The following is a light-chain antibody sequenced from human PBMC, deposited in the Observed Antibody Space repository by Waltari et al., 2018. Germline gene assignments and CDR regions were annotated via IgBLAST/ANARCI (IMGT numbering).Light chain of an antibody. CDR1: SSTIGSNY. Sequence: QSVLTQPPSASGTPGQRVTISCSGSSSTIGSNYVYWYQHLPGTAPKLRVYRNDWRASGGPDLFAGAKSGTSTARAISEHRSEDEGDYYCVAWDDSLSATVFGGGTKRTVL. J-gene: IGLJ3*02. V-gene: IGLV1-47*01. CDR3: VAWDDSLSATV. CDR2: RND.